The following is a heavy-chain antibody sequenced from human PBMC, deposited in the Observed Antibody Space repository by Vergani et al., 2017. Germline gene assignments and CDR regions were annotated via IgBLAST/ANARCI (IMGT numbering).Heavy chain of an antibody. D-gene: IGHD2-15*01. CDR2: ISSNSSTI. CDR1: GFTFSSYS. CDR3: ARGFRAAQISYYYYYGMDV. Sequence: EVQLVESGGGLVQPGGSLRLSCAASGFTFSSYSMNWVRQAPGKGLEWVSYISSNSSTIYYADSVKGRFTISRDNAKNSLYLQMNSLRAEDTAVYYCARGFRAAQISYYYYYGMDVWGQGTTVTVSS. J-gene: IGHJ6*02. V-gene: IGHV3-48*04.